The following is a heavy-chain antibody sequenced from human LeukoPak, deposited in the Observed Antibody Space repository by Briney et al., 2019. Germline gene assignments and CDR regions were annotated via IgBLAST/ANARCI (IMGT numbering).Heavy chain of an antibody. V-gene: IGHV4-59*08. CDR1: GGSFSGYY. J-gene: IGHJ6*03. CDR3: ASIAVAGTLYYYYYMDV. Sequence: NPSETLSLTCAVYGGSFSGYYWSWVRQPPRKGLERIGYIYYSWSTNYNPSLKSRVTISVDTSKNQFSLKLSSVTAADTAVYYCASIAVAGTLYYYYYMDVWGKGTTVTISS. D-gene: IGHD6-19*01. CDR2: IYYSWST.